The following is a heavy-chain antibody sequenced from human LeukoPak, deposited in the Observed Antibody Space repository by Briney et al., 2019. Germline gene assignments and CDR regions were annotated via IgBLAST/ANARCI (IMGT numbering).Heavy chain of an antibody. Sequence: GGSLRLSCAASGFTFSSYWMSWVRQAPGKGLEWVANIKQDGSEKSYVDPVKGRFTISRDNAKNSLYLQMNSLRAEDTAVYYCAELGITMIGGVWGKGTTVTISS. CDR3: AELGITMIGGV. J-gene: IGHJ6*04. CDR2: IKQDGSEK. D-gene: IGHD3-10*02. V-gene: IGHV3-7*01. CDR1: GFTFSSYW.